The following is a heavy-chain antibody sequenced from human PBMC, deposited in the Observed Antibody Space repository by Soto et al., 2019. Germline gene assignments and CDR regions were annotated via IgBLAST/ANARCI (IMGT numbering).Heavy chain of an antibody. CDR2: IYYSGST. J-gene: IGHJ4*02. CDR1: GGSISSSSYY. D-gene: IGHD6-19*01. Sequence: SETLSLTCTVSGGSISSSSYYWGWIRQPPGKGLEWIGSIYYSGSTYYNPSLKSRVTISVDTSKNQFSLKLSSVTAADTAVYYCARDNSGWSDYWGQGTLVTVSS. V-gene: IGHV4-39*02. CDR3: ARDNSGWSDY.